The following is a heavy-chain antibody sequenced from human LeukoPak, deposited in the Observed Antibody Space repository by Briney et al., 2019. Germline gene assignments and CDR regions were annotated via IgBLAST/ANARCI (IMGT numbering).Heavy chain of an antibody. CDR1: GYIFTSSG. Sequence: ASVKVSCKASGYIFTSSGISWVRQAPGQGLEWMGWISAYNGYTNYAQMFQDRVTMTTDTSTTTAYMELRSLRSDDTAVYYCARSKGPYYYDRSGYRDYWGQGILVTVSS. D-gene: IGHD3-22*01. CDR2: ISAYNGYT. CDR3: ARSKGPYYYDRSGYRDY. J-gene: IGHJ4*02. V-gene: IGHV1-18*01.